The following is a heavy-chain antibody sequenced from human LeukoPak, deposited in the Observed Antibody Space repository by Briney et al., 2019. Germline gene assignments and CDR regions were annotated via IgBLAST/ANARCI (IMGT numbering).Heavy chain of an antibody. CDR1: GYTFTSYD. CDR3: ARYNSGYDYVDY. Sequence: AASVKVSCKASGYTFTSYDINWVRQAPGQGLEWMGGIIPIFGTANYAQKFQGRVTITADESTSTAYMELSSLRSEDTAVYYCARYNSGYDYVDYWGQGTLVTVSS. V-gene: IGHV1-69*13. D-gene: IGHD5-12*01. CDR2: IIPIFGTA. J-gene: IGHJ4*02.